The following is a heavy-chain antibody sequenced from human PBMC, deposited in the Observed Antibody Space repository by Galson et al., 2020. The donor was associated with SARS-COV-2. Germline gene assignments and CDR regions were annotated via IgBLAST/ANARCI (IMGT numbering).Heavy chain of an antibody. V-gene: IGHV1-8*01. CDR2: MNPTSGIK. CDR3: VRQTTVSTTWDYYYYMDV. Sequence: ASVKLSCKASGYSFTNHGINWVRQATGQGLEWMAWMNPTSGIKGYAQKFQGRVTMTWDPSISTAFMELSSLRSEDTAIYYCVRQTTVSTTWDYYYYMDVWGTGTTVTVSS. D-gene: IGHD4-17*01. J-gene: IGHJ6*03. CDR1: GYSFTNHG.